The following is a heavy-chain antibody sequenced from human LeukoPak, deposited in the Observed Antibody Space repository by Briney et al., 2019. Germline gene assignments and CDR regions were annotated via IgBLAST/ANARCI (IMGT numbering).Heavy chain of an antibody. J-gene: IGHJ5*02. CDR2: IYYSGST. CDR3: ARRAISSNNWFDP. V-gene: IGHV4-39*07. CDR1: GGSISSSSFH. Sequence: SETLSLTCTVSGGSISSSSFHWGWIRQPPGKGLEWIGSIYYSGSTDYNPSLKSRVTISVDTSRSQFSLKLSSVTAADTAVYYCARRAISSNNWFDPWGQGTLVTVSS.